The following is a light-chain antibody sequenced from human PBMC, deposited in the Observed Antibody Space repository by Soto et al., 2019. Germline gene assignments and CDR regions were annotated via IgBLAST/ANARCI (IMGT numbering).Light chain of an antibody. CDR2: DVS. J-gene: IGLJ2*01. Sequence: QSALTQPASVSGSPGQSITISCTGTSSDVGGYNYVSWYQQHPGKAPKLMIYDVSNRPSGVSNRFSGSKSGNTASLTISGLQAEDEGGYYCSLYTSSSPLVVFGGGTKLTVL. CDR1: SSDVGGYNY. CDR3: SLYTSSSPLVV. V-gene: IGLV2-14*01.